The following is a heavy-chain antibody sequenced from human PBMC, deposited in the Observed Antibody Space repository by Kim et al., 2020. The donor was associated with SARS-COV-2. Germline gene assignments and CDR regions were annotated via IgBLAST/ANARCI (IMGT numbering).Heavy chain of an antibody. CDR1: GFTFSSYA. Sequence: GGSLRLSCSASGFTFSSYAMHWVRQAPGKGLEYVSAISSNGGSTYYADSVKGRFTISRDNSKNTLYLQMSSLRAEDTAVYYCVKDPRGGYYYGSGRFELWGQGTLVTVSS. J-gene: IGHJ4*02. CDR2: ISSNGGST. CDR3: VKDPRGGYYYGSGRFEL. D-gene: IGHD3-10*01. V-gene: IGHV3-64D*06.